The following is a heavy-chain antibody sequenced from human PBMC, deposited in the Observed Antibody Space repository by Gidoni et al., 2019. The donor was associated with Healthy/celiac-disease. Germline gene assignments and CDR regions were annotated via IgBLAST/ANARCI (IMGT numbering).Heavy chain of an antibody. CDR3: ARDRCSGGSCYSSFSDY. J-gene: IGHJ4*02. CDR2: ISSSGSTM. V-gene: IGHV3-48*03. D-gene: IGHD2-15*01. Sequence: LEWVSYISSSGSTMYYADSVKGRFTISRDNAKNSLYLQMNSLRAEDTAVYYCARDRCSGGSCYSSFSDYWGQGTLVTVSS.